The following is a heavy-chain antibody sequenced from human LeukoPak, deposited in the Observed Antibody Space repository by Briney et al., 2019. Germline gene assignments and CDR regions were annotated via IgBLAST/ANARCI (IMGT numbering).Heavy chain of an antibody. Sequence: GGSLRLSCAASGFTFSSYSMNWVRQAPGKGLEWVSYVSAISSSSTYYADSVKGRFTISRDNAENSLYLQMNSLRAEDTAVYYCARDFHRRYYDSSGYNAFDIWGQGTMVTVSS. CDR3: ARDFHRRYYDSSGYNAFDI. CDR1: GFTFSSYS. V-gene: IGHV3-48*04. CDR2: VSAISSSST. D-gene: IGHD3-22*01. J-gene: IGHJ3*02.